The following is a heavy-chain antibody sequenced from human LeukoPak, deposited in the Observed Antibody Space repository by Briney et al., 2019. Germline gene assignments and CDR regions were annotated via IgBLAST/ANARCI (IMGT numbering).Heavy chain of an antibody. CDR3: ARYCTFRTCSGTKFDS. Sequence: GGSLRLSCVASGMTFSNYWMTWVRQAPGKGLEWVATINQDESEIYYVDSVKGRFTISRDNAKNSLYLQMHSLAAEDTAWYYCARYCTFRTCSGTKFDSWGPGTLVTVSS. CDR2: INQDESEI. CDR1: GMTFSNYW. D-gene: IGHD1-1*01. J-gene: IGHJ4*02. V-gene: IGHV3-7*03.